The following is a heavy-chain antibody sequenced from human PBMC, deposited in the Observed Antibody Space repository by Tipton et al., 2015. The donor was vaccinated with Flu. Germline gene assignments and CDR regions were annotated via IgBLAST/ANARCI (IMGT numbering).Heavy chain of an antibody. D-gene: IGHD4-11*01. J-gene: IGHJ5*01. CDR1: GASVGSPYC. CDR3: ARRDFSNYVSEPKNWFDF. Sequence: TLSLTCSVSGASVGSPYCWGWVRQPPGKGLEWIGNICPRSPYYNPSLRNRVTISVAGPKDQFSLRLTSVTAADTAVYFCARRDFSNYVSEPKNWFDFWGQGTLVTVSS. CDR2: ICPRSP. V-gene: IGHV4-38-2*01.